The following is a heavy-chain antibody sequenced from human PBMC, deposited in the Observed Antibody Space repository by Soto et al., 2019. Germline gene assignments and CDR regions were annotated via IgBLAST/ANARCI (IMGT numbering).Heavy chain of an antibody. CDR2: INHVGGT. J-gene: IGHJ4*02. CDR1: GGFLSESY. Sequence: SETLSLTCAVYGGFLSESYWTWIRQPPGKGLEWIGEINHVGGTNYNPSLKSRVTMSVDTSQNQFSLKLKSVTAADTALYFCARQRTSVVTQAYFDVWGPGSLVTVSS. D-gene: IGHD2-21*02. CDR3: ARQRTSVVTQAYFDV. V-gene: IGHV4-34*01.